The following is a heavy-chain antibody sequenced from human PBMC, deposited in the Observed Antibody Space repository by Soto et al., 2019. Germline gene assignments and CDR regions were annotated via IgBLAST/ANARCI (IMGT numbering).Heavy chain of an antibody. V-gene: IGHV3-48*04. CDR3: XXXXXX. Sequence: EVQLVESGGGLVQPGGSLRLSCAASGFTFNSHTMNWVRQAPGKGLEXXXXXXXXXXXIXXADSVKGRFTISRDNAKXXXXXXXXXXXXXXXXXXXXXXXXXXXGXXTLXTVSA. CDR1: GFTFNSHT. CDR2: XXXXXXXI. J-gene: IGHJ4*02.